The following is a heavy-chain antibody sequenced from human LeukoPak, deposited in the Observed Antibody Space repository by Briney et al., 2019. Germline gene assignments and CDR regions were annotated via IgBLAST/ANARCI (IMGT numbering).Heavy chain of an antibody. V-gene: IGHV3-74*01. Sequence: GESLRLSCAASGFTFRSYWMHWVRQPPGKGLVWVSRVSPDGTNTDYADSLKGRFTISRDNAKNTLYLQMISLRVEDTAVYYCARGPSWFDPWGQGTLVTVSS. CDR1: GFTFRSYW. J-gene: IGHJ5*02. CDR2: VSPDGTNT. CDR3: ARGPSWFDP.